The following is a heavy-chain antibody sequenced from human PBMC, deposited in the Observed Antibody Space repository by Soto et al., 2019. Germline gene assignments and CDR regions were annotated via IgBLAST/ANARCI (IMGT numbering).Heavy chain of an antibody. CDR3: ARGIVGANNWFDP. CDR1: GGSFSGYY. CDR2: INHSGST. D-gene: IGHD1-26*01. J-gene: IGHJ5*02. V-gene: IGHV4-34*01. Sequence: QVQLQQWGAGLLKPSETLSLTCAVYGGSFSGYYWSWIRQPPGKGLEWIGEINHSGSTNYNPSLKSRVTISVDTSKNQFSLKLSSVTAADTAVYYCARGIVGANNWFDPWGQGTLVTVSS.